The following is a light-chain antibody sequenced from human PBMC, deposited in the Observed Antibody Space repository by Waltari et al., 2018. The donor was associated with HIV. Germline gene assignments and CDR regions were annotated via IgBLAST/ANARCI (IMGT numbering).Light chain of an antibody. CDR2: SDN. V-gene: IGLV1-44*01. Sequence: QSVLTQPPSASGTPGQRVTLSCSGRSSNIGDNPVTWYHQVPGTAPQVLIDSDNQRPSGVPDRFSGSKSGTSVSLAISGLQSEDEADYYCATWDDSLNEWVFGGGTKLTVL. CDR1: SSNIGDNP. J-gene: IGLJ3*02. CDR3: ATWDDSLNEWV.